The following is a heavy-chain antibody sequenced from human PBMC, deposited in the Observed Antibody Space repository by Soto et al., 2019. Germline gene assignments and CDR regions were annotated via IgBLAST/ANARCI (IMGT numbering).Heavy chain of an antibody. CDR2: IIPIFGTA. Sequence: QVQLVQSGAEVKKPGSSVKVSCKASGGTFSSYAISWVRQAPGQGLEWMGGIIPIFGTANYAQKFQGRVMITADESTSTAYMELSSLRSEDKAVYYCARDQSIAARRTGPEYWGQGTLVTVSS. CDR1: GGTFSSYA. CDR3: ARDQSIAARRTGPEY. D-gene: IGHD6-6*01. V-gene: IGHV1-69*01. J-gene: IGHJ4*02.